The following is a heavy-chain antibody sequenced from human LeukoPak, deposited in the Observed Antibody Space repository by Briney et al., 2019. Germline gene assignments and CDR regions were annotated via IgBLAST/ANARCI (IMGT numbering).Heavy chain of an antibody. Sequence: SETLSLTCTVSGGSISSGGYYWSWIRQHPGKGLEWIGYIYYSGSTYYNPSLKSRVTISVDTSKNQFSLKLSSVTAADTAVYYCARDGYYDSSGFDYWGQGTLVTVSS. V-gene: IGHV4-31*03. CDR3: ARDGYYDSSGFDY. CDR1: GGSISSGGYY. J-gene: IGHJ4*02. CDR2: IYYSGST. D-gene: IGHD3-22*01.